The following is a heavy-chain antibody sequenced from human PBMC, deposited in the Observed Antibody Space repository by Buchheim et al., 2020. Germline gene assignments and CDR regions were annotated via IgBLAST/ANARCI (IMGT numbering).Heavy chain of an antibody. CDR3: AKDANLAYCGGDCYADV. CDR1: GFTFSSYG. V-gene: IGHV3-30*18. Sequence: QVQLVESGGGVVQPGRSLRLSCAASGFTFSSYGMHWVRQAPGKGLEWVAVISYDGSNKYYADSVKGRFTISRDNSTHTLYLQMNSLRAEDTAVYYCAKDANLAYCGGDCYADVWGQGTT. CDR2: ISYDGSNK. J-gene: IGHJ6*02. D-gene: IGHD2-21*02.